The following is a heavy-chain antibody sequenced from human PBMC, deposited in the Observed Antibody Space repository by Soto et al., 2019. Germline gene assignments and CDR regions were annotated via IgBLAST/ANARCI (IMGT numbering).Heavy chain of an antibody. CDR3: STNYQEPSDDAFDV. V-gene: IGHV3-11*06. Sequence: QVQLVESGGGLVKPGGSLRLSCAASGFTFSDYFMAWIRQAPGKGLEWIAYISRNSRYTNFADSVRGRFTISRDNAKNSLYLQSNDLSAEDTAVYYCSTNYQEPSDDAFDVWGQGTMVTVSS. D-gene: IGHD2-2*01. J-gene: IGHJ3*01. CDR2: ISRNSRYT. CDR1: GFTFSDYF.